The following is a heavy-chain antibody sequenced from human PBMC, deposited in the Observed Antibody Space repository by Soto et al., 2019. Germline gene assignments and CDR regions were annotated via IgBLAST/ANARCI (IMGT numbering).Heavy chain of an antibody. CDR2: ISGSGAGT. CDR3: AKRGRGNPDS. V-gene: IGHV3-23*01. D-gene: IGHD2-15*01. Sequence: EVQLLESGGGFVQPGGSLRLSCEASGFTFTNYAMTWVRQAPGQGLEWVSAISGSGAGTYYADSVKGRFTISRDNSKNRLYLQMNSLRAEDTAVYYCAKRGRGNPDSWGQGTLVTVSS. CDR1: GFTFTNYA. J-gene: IGHJ5*01.